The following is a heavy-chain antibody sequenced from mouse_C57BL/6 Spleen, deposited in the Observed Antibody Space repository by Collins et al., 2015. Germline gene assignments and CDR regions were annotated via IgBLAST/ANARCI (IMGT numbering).Heavy chain of an antibody. V-gene: IGHV1-5*01. Sequence: EVQLQQSGTVLARPGASVKMSCKTSGYTFTSYWMHWVKQRPGQGLEWIGAIYPGNSDTSYNQKFKGKAKLTVDTSSSTAYMQLSSLTSEDSAVYYCATFYYYGSSLDYWGQGTTLTVSS. J-gene: IGHJ2*01. CDR1: GYTFTSYW. D-gene: IGHD1-1*01. CDR3: ATFYYYGSSLDY. CDR2: IYPGNSDT.